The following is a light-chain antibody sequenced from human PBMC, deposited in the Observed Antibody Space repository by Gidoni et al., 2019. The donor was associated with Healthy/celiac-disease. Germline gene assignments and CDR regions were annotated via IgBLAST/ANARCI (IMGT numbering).Light chain of an antibody. CDR1: QGISNY. Sequence: DIQMTQSPSSLSASVGDRFTITCRASQGISNYLAWYQQKPGKVPKLLIYAASTLQSGVPSRFSGSGSGTDFTLTISSLQPEDVATYYCQKYNSAPPGTFGPGTKVDIK. CDR2: AAS. V-gene: IGKV1-27*01. CDR3: QKYNSAPPGT. J-gene: IGKJ3*01.